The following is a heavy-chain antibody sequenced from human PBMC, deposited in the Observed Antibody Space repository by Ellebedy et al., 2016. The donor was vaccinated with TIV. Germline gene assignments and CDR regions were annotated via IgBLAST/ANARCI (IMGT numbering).Heavy chain of an antibody. CDR2: LSYSGLST. CDR1: GFTFTSYG. D-gene: IGHD3-22*01. CDR3: AKDLYSDTTGDDVFDI. Sequence: GESLKISXGASGFTFTSYGMHWVRQAPGKGLEWVSTLSYSGLSTFYADSVKGRFTISRDNFKNTVYLQMNSLRAEDTAVYYCAKDLYSDTTGDDVFDIWGQGTLVTVSS. J-gene: IGHJ3*02. V-gene: IGHV3-23*01.